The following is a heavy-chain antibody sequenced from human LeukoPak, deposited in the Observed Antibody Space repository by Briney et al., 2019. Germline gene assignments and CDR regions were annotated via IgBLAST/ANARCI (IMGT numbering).Heavy chain of an antibody. J-gene: IGHJ4*02. V-gene: IGHV3-48*04. CDR2: ISSSSSTI. D-gene: IGHD2-15*01. CDR3: ARAYWSHYFDY. Sequence: GGSLRLSCAASGSTFSSYSMNWVRQAPGKGLEWVSYISSSSSTIYYADSVKGRFTISRDNAKNSLYLQMNSLRAEDTAVYYCARAYWSHYFDYWGQGTLVTVSS. CDR1: GSTFSSYS.